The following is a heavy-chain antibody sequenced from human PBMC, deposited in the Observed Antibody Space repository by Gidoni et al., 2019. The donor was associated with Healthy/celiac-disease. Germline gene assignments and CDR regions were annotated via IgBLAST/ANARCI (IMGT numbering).Heavy chain of an antibody. Sequence: QVQLVASGGGLVKPGGSLRLSCAASGFTFSAYYMSWIRQAPGKGLAWVSYISSRGSNIYYADSVKGRFTISRDNAKNSLYLQMNSLRAEDTAVYYCARERGSGYYYVLSRDAFDIWGQGTMVTVSS. D-gene: IGHD3-22*01. CDR1: GFTFSAYY. J-gene: IGHJ3*02. CDR3: ARERGSGYYYVLSRDAFDI. V-gene: IGHV3-11*01. CDR2: ISSRGSNI.